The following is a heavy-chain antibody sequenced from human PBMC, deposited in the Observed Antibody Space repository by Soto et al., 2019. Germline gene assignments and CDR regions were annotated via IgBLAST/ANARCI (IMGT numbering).Heavy chain of an antibody. Sequence: QVQLQESGPGLVKPSETLSLPCTFSGGSISSYYWSWIRQPPGKGLEWIGYIYYSGSTNYKPSLKCRVTISVDTSKNQFSLKLSCVTAADTAVYYCARLTWVQLVLWFDPWGQGTLVTVSS. V-gene: IGHV4-59*08. CDR2: IYYSGST. CDR1: GGSISSYY. CDR3: ARLTWVQLVLWFDP. J-gene: IGHJ5*02. D-gene: IGHD6-13*01.